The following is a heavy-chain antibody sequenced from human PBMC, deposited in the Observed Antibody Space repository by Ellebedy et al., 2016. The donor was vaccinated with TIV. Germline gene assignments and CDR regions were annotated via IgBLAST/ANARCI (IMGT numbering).Heavy chain of an antibody. J-gene: IGHJ6*02. V-gene: IGHV3-43*02. CDR2: IIGHGGST. CDR3: AKGVGVGYGMDV. D-gene: IGHD1-26*01. Sequence: PSETLSLTCAASGFTFDDYAMHWVRQAPGKGLEWVSLIIGHGGSTYYADSVKGRFTISRDNSKNSMYLQMNSMRTEDTALYYCAKGVGVGYGMDVWGQGTTVTVSS. CDR1: GFTFDDYA.